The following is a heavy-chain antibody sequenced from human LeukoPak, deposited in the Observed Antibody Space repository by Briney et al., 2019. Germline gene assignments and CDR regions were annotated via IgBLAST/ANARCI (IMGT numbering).Heavy chain of an antibody. V-gene: IGHV3-23*01. CDR2: ISGSGGST. Sequence: GGSLRLSCAASGFTFSSYAMSWVRQAPGKGLEWVSAISGSGGSTYYADPVKGRFTISRDNSKNTLYLQMNSLRAEDTAVYYCAKERIADSILDDAFDIWGQGTMVTVSS. CDR3: AKERIADSILDDAFDI. D-gene: IGHD2-21*01. J-gene: IGHJ3*02. CDR1: GFTFSSYA.